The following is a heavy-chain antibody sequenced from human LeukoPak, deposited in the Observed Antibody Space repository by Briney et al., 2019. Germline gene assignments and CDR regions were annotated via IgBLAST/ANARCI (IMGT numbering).Heavy chain of an antibody. CDR3: ARDRDNWNFLDY. V-gene: IGHV3-74*01. J-gene: IGHJ4*02. D-gene: IGHD1-7*01. Sequence: PGGPLRLSCAASGFTFSSYWMHWVRQAPGKGLVWVSRINSDGSSTSYADSVKGRFTISRDNAKNTLYLQMNSLRAEDTAVYYCARDRDNWNFLDYWGQGTLVTVSS. CDR1: GFTFSSYW. CDR2: INSDGSST.